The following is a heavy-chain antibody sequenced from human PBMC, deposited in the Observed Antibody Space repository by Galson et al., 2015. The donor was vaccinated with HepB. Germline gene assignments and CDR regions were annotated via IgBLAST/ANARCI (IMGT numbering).Heavy chain of an antibody. CDR2: ISGSGRTT. CDR1: GFTFSTYA. CDR3: AKQSSNWYYFDY. V-gene: IGHV3-23*01. D-gene: IGHD6-13*01. J-gene: IGHJ4*02. Sequence: SLRLSCAASGFTFSTYAMSWVCQPPGMGLEWVSAISGSGRTTYYADSVKGRFTISRDSSKNTLYLQMNSLKVEDTAIYYCAKQSSNWYYFDYWGQGTLVTVSS.